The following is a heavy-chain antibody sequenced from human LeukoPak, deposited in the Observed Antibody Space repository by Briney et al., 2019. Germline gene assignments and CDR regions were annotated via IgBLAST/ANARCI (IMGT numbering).Heavy chain of an antibody. J-gene: IGHJ3*02. CDR2: IYYSGST. Sequence: SETLSLTCTISGGSISSYYWSWIRQPPGKGLEWIGYIYYSGSTNYNPSLKSRVTISVETSKNQFSLKLSSVTAADTAVYYCASLMTTVTTPAFDIWGQGTMVTVSS. V-gene: IGHV4-59*08. CDR1: GGSISSYY. D-gene: IGHD4-17*01. CDR3: ASLMTTVTTPAFDI.